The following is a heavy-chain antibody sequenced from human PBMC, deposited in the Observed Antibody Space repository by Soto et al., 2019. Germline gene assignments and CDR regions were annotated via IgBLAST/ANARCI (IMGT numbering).Heavy chain of an antibody. Sequence: QVQLQESGPGLVKPSQTLSLTCAVSGGSISSGDYYWSWIRQPPGKGLEWIGYIYYSGSAYYNPSLKSRVTISVDTSTNQFSLKVSSVTAADTAVYYCARVLYYGSGTSDLWGQGALVTVSS. CDR3: ARVLYYGSGTSDL. CDR1: GGSISSGDYY. J-gene: IGHJ5*02. V-gene: IGHV4-30-4*01. D-gene: IGHD3-10*01. CDR2: IYYSGSA.